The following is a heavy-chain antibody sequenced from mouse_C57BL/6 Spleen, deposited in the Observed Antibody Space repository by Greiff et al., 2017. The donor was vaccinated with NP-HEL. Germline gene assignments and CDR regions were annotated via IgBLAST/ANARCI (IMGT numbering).Heavy chain of an antibody. V-gene: IGHV1-53*01. D-gene: IGHD1-1*01. CDR2: INPSNGGT. CDR3: VRGEFYYHGYYFDY. Sequence: QVQLQQPGTELVKPGASVKLSCKASGYTFTSYWMHWVKQRPGQGLEWIGKINPSNGGTNYNEKFKSKATLTVDKSSSTAYMQLSSLPSEDSAVYYGVRGEFYYHGYYFDYWGQGTTLTVSS. J-gene: IGHJ2*01. CDR1: GYTFTSYW.